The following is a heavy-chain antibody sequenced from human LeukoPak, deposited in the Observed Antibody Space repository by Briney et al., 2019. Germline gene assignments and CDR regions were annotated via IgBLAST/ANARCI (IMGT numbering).Heavy chain of an antibody. V-gene: IGHV3-74*01. CDR1: GFTFSNYW. D-gene: IGHD6-13*01. Sequence: GGSLRLSCAASGFTFSNYWMHWVRQVPGKGLVWVSRIQSDGSTARYADSVQGRFTISRDNAKNTLYLQMNSLRAEDTAVYYCASPYEGKSRSSFDYWGQGTLVTVSS. CDR3: ASPYEGKSRSSFDY. J-gene: IGHJ4*02. CDR2: IQSDGSTA.